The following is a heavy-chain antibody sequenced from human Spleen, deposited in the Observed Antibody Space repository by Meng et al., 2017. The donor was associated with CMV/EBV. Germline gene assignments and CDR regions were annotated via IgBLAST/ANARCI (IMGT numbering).Heavy chain of an antibody. J-gene: IGHJ6*02. CDR1: GGSFSGYY. V-gene: IGHV4-34*01. Sequence: GSLRLSCAVYGGSFSGYYWTWIRQPPGKGLEWIGDINHSGSTDYNPSLKSRVTISVDTSKNQFSLKLSSVTAADTAVYYCARLLLYLDRYYYYGMDVWGQGTTVTVSS. CDR2: INHSGST. D-gene: IGHD2-8*01. CDR3: ARLLLYLDRYYYYGMDV.